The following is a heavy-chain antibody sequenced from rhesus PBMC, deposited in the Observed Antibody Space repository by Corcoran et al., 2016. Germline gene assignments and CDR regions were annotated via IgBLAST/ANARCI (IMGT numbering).Heavy chain of an antibody. CDR1: GYSISSGYY. CDR2: ISGSSGST. D-gene: IGHD6-37*01. Sequence: QVQLQESGPGLVKPSETLSLTCAVSGYSISSGYYWGWIRQPQGKGLESIGYISGSSGSTYYNPSLKSRVTISKDTSKNPFSLRLSSVTAADTAVYYCAGRGGGWPYFDYWGQGVLVTVSS. CDR3: AGRGGGWPYFDY. V-gene: IGHV4-99*01. J-gene: IGHJ4*01.